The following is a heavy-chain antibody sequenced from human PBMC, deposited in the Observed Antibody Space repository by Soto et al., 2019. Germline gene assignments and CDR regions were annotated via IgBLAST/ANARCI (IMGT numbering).Heavy chain of an antibody. J-gene: IGHJ6*02. V-gene: IGHV4-31*03. CDR2: IYYSGST. Sequence: SETLSLTCTVSGGSISSGGYYWSWIRQHPGKGLEWIGYIYYSGSTYYNPSLKSRVTISVDTSKNQFSLKLSSVTAADTAVYYCARDPRLGELSLWAPDLYGRDVGGQGIRVTVS. D-gene: IGHD3-16*02. CDR1: GGSISSGGYY. CDR3: ARDPRLGELSLWAPDLYGRDV.